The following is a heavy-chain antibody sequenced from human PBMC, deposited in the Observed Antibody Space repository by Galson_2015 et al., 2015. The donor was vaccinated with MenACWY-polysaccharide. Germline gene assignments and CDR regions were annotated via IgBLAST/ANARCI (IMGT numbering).Heavy chain of an antibody. V-gene: IGHV3-33*01. CDR3: ARALRGSAVED. CDR2: TWYDGSKE. Sequence: SLRLSCAASGFNFNNHGMHWVRQAPGKGLEWVALTWYDGSKEYYAGSVKGRFTISKDNSKNTVYLQLNSLRAEDTAVYYCARALRGSAVEDGGPGTLVAVSS. D-gene: IGHD3-10*01. CDR1: GFNFNNHG. J-gene: IGHJ4*02.